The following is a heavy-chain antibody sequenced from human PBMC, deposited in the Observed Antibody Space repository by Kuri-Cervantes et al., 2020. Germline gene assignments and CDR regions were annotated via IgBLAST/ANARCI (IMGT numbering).Heavy chain of an antibody. CDR2: INPNSGGT. J-gene: IGHJ4*02. Sequence: ASVKVSCKASGYTFTSYATHWVRQAPGQGLEWMGWINPNSGGTNYAQKFQAWVTMTRDTSISTAYMELSRLRSDDTAVYYCARDGGYGDYCDSWGQGTLVTVSS. V-gene: IGHV1-2*04. CDR1: GYTFTSYA. CDR3: ARDGGYGDYCDS. D-gene: IGHD4-17*01.